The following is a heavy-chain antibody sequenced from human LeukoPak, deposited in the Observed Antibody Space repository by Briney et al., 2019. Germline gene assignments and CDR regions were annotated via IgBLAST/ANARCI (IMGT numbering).Heavy chain of an antibody. J-gene: IGHJ4*02. D-gene: IGHD3-10*01. V-gene: IGHV3-23*01. Sequence: PGGSLRLSCAASGFTFSSYAMSWVRQAPGKGLEWVSAISGSGGSTYYADSVKGRFTISRDDSKNTLYLQMNSLRAEDTAVYYCAKEVLWFGDLMGYSDYWGQGTLVTVSS. CDR1: GFTFSSYA. CDR2: ISGSGGST. CDR3: AKEVLWFGDLMGYSDY.